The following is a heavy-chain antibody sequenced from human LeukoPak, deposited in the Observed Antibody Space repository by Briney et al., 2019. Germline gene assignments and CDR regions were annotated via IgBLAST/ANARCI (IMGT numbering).Heavy chain of an antibody. D-gene: IGHD1-26*01. CDR3: ARDRREGWFDP. Sequence: SETLSLTCTVSGGSISNYYWSWIRQPPGKGLEWIGYIYYSGTTNYNPSLKSRLTISVDTSKNQFSLKLSSVTAADTAVYYCARDRREGWFDPWGQGTLVTVSS. CDR2: IYYSGTT. V-gene: IGHV4-59*12. CDR1: GGSISNYY. J-gene: IGHJ5*02.